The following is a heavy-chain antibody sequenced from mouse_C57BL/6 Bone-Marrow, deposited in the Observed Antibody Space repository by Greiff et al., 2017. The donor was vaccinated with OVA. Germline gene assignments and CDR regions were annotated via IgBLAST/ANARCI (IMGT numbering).Heavy chain of an antibody. Sequence: EVKLVESGGGLVKPGGSLKLSCAASGFTFSSYAMSWVRQTPEKRLEWVATISDGGSYTYYPDNVKGRFTISRDNAKNNLYLQMSHLKSEDTAMYYCARAGQLSLFAYWGQGTLVTVSA. V-gene: IGHV5-4*03. D-gene: IGHD3-2*01. J-gene: IGHJ3*01. CDR3: ARAGQLSLFAY. CDR2: ISDGGSYT. CDR1: GFTFSSYA.